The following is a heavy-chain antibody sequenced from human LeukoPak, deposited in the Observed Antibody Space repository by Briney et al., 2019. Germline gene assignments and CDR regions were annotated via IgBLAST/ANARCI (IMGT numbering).Heavy chain of an antibody. CDR2: INDEGSST. Sequence: PGGSLRLSCAASGFTFSSYWMQWVRQAPGKGLVWVARINDEGSSTTYADSVKGRFTISRDNAKNTLYLQMDSLRDEDTAVYYCARDLWFGTATPYWGQGTLVTVSS. J-gene: IGHJ4*02. D-gene: IGHD3-10*01. V-gene: IGHV3-74*03. CDR3: ARDLWFGTATPY. CDR1: GFTFSSYW.